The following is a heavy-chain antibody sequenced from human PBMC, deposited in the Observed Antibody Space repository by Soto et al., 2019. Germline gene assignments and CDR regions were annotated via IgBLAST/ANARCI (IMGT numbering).Heavy chain of an antibody. J-gene: IGHJ4*02. CDR2: IINQEGSEQ. CDR3: ARDRGYCSGGTCYSVLDY. V-gene: IGHV3-7*01. CDR1: GFTFNTYY. D-gene: IGHD2-15*01. Sequence: EVQLVESGGGLVQPGGSLRLSCAASGFTFNTYYMNWVRQAPGKGLEWVATIINQEGSEQYYVDSVKGRFTISRDNAKTSLYLQMNSLRAEDTAVYYCARDRGYCSGGTCYSVLDYWGQGTLVTVSS.